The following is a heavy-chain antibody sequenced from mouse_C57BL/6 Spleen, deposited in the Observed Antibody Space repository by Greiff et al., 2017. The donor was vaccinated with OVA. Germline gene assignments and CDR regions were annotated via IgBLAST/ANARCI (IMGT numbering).Heavy chain of an antibody. Sequence: VQLQQSGPELVKPGASVKISCKASGYTFTDYYMNWVKQSHGKSLEWIGDINPNNGGTSYNQKFKGKATLTVDKSSSTAYMELRSLTSEDAAVYYCANMVNWYFDVWGTGTTVTVSS. D-gene: IGHD1-1*02. CDR2: INPNNGGT. CDR3: ANMVNWYFDV. J-gene: IGHJ1*03. CDR1: GYTFTDYY. V-gene: IGHV1-26*01.